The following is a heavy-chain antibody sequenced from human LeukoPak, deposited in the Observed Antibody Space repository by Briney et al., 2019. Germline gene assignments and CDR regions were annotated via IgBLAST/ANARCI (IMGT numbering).Heavy chain of an antibody. Sequence: GGSLRLSCAASGFTFSSYAMSWVRQAPGKGLEWVSAISGSGGSTYYADSVKGRFTISRDNSKNTLYLQMNSLRAEDTAVYYCVGYYGSSGYYYAPYYYYGMDVWGQGTTVTVSS. D-gene: IGHD3-22*01. V-gene: IGHV3-23*01. J-gene: IGHJ6*02. CDR2: ISGSGGST. CDR1: GFTFSSYA. CDR3: VGYYGSSGYYYAPYYYYGMDV.